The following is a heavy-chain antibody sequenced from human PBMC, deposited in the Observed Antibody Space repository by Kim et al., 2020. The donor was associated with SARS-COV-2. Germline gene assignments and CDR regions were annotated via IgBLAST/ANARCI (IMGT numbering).Heavy chain of an antibody. Sequence: GGSLRLSCAASGFTFSSYSMNWVRQAPGKGLEWVSYISSSSSTIYYADSVKGRFTISRDNAKNSLYLQMNSLSDEDTAVYYCARVFYYYDSSGYLLVDYWGQGTLVTVSS. CDR3: ARVFYYYDSSGYLLVDY. CDR2: ISSSSSTI. CDR1: GFTFSSYS. J-gene: IGHJ4*02. D-gene: IGHD3-22*01. V-gene: IGHV3-48*02.